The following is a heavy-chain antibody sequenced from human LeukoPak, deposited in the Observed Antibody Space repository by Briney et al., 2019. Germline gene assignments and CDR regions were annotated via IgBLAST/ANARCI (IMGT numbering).Heavy chain of an antibody. CDR1: GFTFSSYW. CDR3: ARGRFSPDY. D-gene: IGHD3-3*01. Sequence: PGGSLRLSCAASGFTFSSYWVSWVRQAPGKGLEWVANIKQDGSEKYYVDSVKGRFTISRDNAKNSLYLQMNSLRAEDTAVYYCARGRFSPDYWGQGNLVTVSS. CDR2: IKQDGSEK. J-gene: IGHJ4*02. V-gene: IGHV3-7*01.